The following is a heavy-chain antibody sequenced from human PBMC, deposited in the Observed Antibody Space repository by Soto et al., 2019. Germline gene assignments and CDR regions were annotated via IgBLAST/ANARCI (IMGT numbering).Heavy chain of an antibody. CDR1: GFSLSNARMG. CDR2: IFSNDEK. Sequence: SGPTLVNPTETLTLTCTVSGFSLSNARMGVSWIRQPPGKALEWLAHIFSNDEKSYSTSLKSRLTISKDTSKSQVVLTMTNMEPVDTATYYCARILVAGTYGVNWFDPWGQGTLVTVSS. D-gene: IGHD6-19*01. J-gene: IGHJ5*02. CDR3: ARILVAGTYGVNWFDP. V-gene: IGHV2-26*01.